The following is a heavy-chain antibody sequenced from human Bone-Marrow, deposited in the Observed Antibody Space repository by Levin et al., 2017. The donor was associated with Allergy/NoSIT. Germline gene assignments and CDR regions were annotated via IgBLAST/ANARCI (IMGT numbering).Heavy chain of an antibody. D-gene: IGHD2-2*01. J-gene: IGHJ6*03. CDR2: INPNSGGT. CDR1: GYTFTGYY. CDR3: ARVGYCSSTSCQSRRKYYYDYYMDV. Sequence: GASVKVSCKASGYTFTGYYMHWVRQAPGQGLEWMGRINPNSGGTNYAQKFQGRVTMTRDTSISTAYMELSRLRSDDTAVYYCARVGYCSSTSCQSRRKYYYDYYMDVWGKGTTVTVSS. V-gene: IGHV1-2*06.